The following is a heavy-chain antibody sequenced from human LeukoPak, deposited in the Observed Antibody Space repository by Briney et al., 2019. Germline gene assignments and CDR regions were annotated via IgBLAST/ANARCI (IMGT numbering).Heavy chain of an antibody. D-gene: IGHD3-22*01. CDR2: IIPILGIA. Sequence: ASVKVSCKASGGTFSSYAISWVRQAPGQGLEWMGRIIPILGIANYAQKFQGRVTITADKSTSTAYMELSSLRSDDTAVYYCARDYYYDSSGQENWFDPWGQGTLVTVSS. V-gene: IGHV1-69*04. CDR1: GGTFSSYA. J-gene: IGHJ5*02. CDR3: ARDYYYDSSGQENWFDP.